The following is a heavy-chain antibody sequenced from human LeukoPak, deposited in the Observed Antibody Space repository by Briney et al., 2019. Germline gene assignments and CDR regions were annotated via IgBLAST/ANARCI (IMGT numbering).Heavy chain of an antibody. Sequence: GGSQRLSCAASGFTFISYTLNWVRQAPGKGLEWVSSISSSSSYIYYADSVKGRFTISRDNAKNSLYLQMNSLRAEDTAVYYCARRGIYSSGWYFDYWGQGTLVTVSS. CDR1: GFTFISYT. CDR3: ARRGIYSSGWYFDY. CDR2: ISSSSSYI. V-gene: IGHV3-21*01. D-gene: IGHD6-19*01. J-gene: IGHJ4*02.